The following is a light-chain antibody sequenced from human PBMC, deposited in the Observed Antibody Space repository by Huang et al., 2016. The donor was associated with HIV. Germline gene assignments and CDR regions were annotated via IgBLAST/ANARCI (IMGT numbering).Light chain of an antibody. J-gene: IGKJ1*01. Sequence: AIQMTQSPSSLSASVGDRVTITCRASQGITDDLAWYQQNPGKAPKLLISGASTLRSGVPSSFSGSGSGTDFTLTISSLQPEDYATYYCLQDHNYPRTFGQGTKVEI. CDR2: GAS. CDR3: LQDHNYPRT. V-gene: IGKV1-6*01. CDR1: QGITDD.